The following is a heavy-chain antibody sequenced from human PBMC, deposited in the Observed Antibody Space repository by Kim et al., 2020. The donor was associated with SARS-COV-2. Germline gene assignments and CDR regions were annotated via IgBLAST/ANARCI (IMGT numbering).Heavy chain of an antibody. V-gene: IGHV4-39*01. CDR1: GGSISSSSYY. CDR2: IYYSGST. CDR3: ARPGLYCSGGSCLDY. Sequence: SETLSLTCTVSGGSISSSSYYWGWIRQPPGKGLEWIGSIYYSGSTYYNPSLKSRVTISVDTSKNQFSLKLSSVTAADTAVYYCARPGLYCSGGSCLDYWGQGTLVTVSS. D-gene: IGHD2-15*01. J-gene: IGHJ4*02.